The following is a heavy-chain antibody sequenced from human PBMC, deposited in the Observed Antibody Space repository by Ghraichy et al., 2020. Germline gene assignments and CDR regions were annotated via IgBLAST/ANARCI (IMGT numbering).Heavy chain of an antibody. Sequence: GGSLRLSCAASGFTFNNYAMSWVRQAPGKGLEWVSAISSSGVSTYYADSVKGRFTISRDNSKNTLYLQMNSLRAEDTAVYYCAKDHRGTAMGPGFYWYFDLWGRGTLVTVSS. D-gene: IGHD5-18*01. CDR2: ISSSGVST. V-gene: IGHV3-23*01. J-gene: IGHJ2*01. CDR3: AKDHRGTAMGPGFYWYFDL. CDR1: GFTFNNYA.